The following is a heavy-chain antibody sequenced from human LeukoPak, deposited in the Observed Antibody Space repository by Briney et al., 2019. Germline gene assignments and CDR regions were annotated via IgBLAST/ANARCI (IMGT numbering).Heavy chain of an antibody. CDR3: ARGPSWGRKSWFDP. CDR2: IYTSGST. V-gene: IGHV4-61*02. Sequence: TSEALSLTCTVSGGSISSGSYYWSWIRQPAGKGLEWIGRIYTSGSTNYNPSLKSRVTISVDTSKNQFSLKLSSVTAADTAVYYCARGPSWGRKSWFDPWGQGTLVTVSS. CDR1: GGSISSGSYY. D-gene: IGHD1-26*01. J-gene: IGHJ5*02.